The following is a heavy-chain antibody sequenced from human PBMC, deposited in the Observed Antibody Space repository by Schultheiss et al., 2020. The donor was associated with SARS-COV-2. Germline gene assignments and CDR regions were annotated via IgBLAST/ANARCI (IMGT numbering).Heavy chain of an antibody. Sequence: SVKVSCKASGGTFSSYAISWVRQAPGQGLEWMGRIIPILGIANYAQKFQGRVTITADKSTSTAYMELSSLRSEDTAVYYCARGTWELGKFDYWGQGTLVTVSS. CDR2: IIPILGIA. CDR3: ARGTWELGKFDY. CDR1: GGTFSSYA. V-gene: IGHV1-69*04. J-gene: IGHJ4*02. D-gene: IGHD1-26*01.